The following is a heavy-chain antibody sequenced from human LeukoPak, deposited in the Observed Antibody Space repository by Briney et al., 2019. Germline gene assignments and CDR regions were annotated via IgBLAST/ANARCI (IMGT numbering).Heavy chain of an antibody. CDR2: ISSSGSTI. Sequence: PGXSLRLSCAASGFTFSDYYMSWLRQAPGKGLEWVSYISSSGSTIYYADSVKGRFTISRDKDKNSMYQQMNSLRAEDTAVYYCARDRLIPRGYFDYWGQGTLVTVSS. CDR1: GFTFSDYY. D-gene: IGHD3-16*01. CDR3: ARDRLIPRGYFDY. J-gene: IGHJ4*02. V-gene: IGHV3-11*04.